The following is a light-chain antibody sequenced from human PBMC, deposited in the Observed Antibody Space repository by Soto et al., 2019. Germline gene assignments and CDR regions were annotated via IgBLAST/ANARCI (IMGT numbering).Light chain of an antibody. V-gene: IGLV1-40*01. Sequence: QSVLTQPPSVSGAPGQRVTISCTGSSSNIGTGYDVHWYQHLPGTAPKLLIYGKNNRPSGVPDRFSGSKSGTSASLAISGLQAEDEADYYCQSYDSSLSGSYVVGTGTKVTVL. CDR2: GKN. CDR3: QSYDSSLSGSYV. CDR1: SSNIGTGYD. J-gene: IGLJ1*01.